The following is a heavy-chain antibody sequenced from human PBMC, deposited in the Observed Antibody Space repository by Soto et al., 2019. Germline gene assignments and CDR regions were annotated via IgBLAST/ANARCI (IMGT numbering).Heavy chain of an antibody. D-gene: IGHD2-2*01. CDR1: GVTFSSYA. J-gene: IGHJ5*02. CDR3: AKGSGYCSSTSCYAFET. CDR2: ISGSGGST. V-gene: IGHV3-23*01. Sequence: EVQLLESGGGLVQPGWSLRLSCAASGVTFSSYAMSWVRQAPGKGLEWVSAISGSGGSTYYADSVKGRFTISRDNSKNTLYLQMNSRRAEDTAVYYCAKGSGYCSSTSCYAFETWGQGTLVTVSS.